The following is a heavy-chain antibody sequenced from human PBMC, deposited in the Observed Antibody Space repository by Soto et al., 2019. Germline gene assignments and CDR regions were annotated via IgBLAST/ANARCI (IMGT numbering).Heavy chain of an antibody. CDR1: GGTFSSYA. CDR3: ARARDYYDSSGYSHWFDP. D-gene: IGHD3-22*01. CDR2: IIPIFGTA. Sequence: SVKVSCKASGGTFSSYAISWVRQAPGHGLEGMGGIIPIFGTANYAQKFQGRVTITADESTSTAYMELSSLRSEDTAVYYCARARDYYDSSGYSHWFDPWGEGTLVTVS. V-gene: IGHV1-69*13. J-gene: IGHJ5*02.